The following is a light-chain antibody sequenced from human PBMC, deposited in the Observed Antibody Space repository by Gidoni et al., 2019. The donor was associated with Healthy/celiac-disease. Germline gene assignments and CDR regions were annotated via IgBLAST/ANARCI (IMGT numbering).Light chain of an antibody. CDR2: EVS. Sequence: QSALTQPASVSESPGPSITISCTGTSSDVGGYNYFSWYQQHPGKAPKLMIYEVSNRPPGVPDRFSGSKSGNTASLTISGLQAEDEADYYCSSYTSSSNVVFGGGTKLTVL. V-gene: IGLV2-14*01. CDR3: SSYTSSSNVV. J-gene: IGLJ2*01. CDR1: SSDVGGYNY.